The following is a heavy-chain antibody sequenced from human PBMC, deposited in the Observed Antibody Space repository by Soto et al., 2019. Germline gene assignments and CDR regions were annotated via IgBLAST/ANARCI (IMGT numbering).Heavy chain of an antibody. V-gene: IGHV1-69*01. J-gene: IGHJ6*02. D-gene: IGHD4-4*01. CDR1: GGTLRSHA. CDR2: ITPIFGSP. CDR3: AGTVELPYYHGMDV. Sequence: QVQLVQSGAEVKKPGSSVRVSCKASGGTLRSHAINWVRQAPGQGLEWMGGITPIFGSPKYAQKFQGRVTITADESSITAYMELSSLRSEDTAVCNCAGTVELPYYHGMDVWGQGTTVPVSS.